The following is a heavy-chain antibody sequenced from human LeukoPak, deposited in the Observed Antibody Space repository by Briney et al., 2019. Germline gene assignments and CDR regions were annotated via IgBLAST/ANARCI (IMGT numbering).Heavy chain of an antibody. CDR3: ARATMEGPFDY. Sequence: GGSLRLSCAASGFTFSSYEMNWVRQAPGKGLEWVSSISSSSSYIYYADSVKGRFTISRDNAKNSLYLQMDSLRAEDTAVYYYARATMEGPFDYWGQGTLVTVSS. J-gene: IGHJ4*02. CDR2: ISSSSSYI. CDR1: GFTFSSYE. D-gene: IGHD2-2*01. V-gene: IGHV3-21*01.